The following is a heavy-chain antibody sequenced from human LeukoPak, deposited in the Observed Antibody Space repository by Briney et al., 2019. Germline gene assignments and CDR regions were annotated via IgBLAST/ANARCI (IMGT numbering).Heavy chain of an antibody. V-gene: IGHV1-46*01. CDR3: ARDRGVVVPAARRGCGLDV. CDR2: INPSGGST. CDR1: GYTFSSYY. J-gene: IGHJ6*04. D-gene: IGHD2-2*01. Sequence: GASVKVSCKASGYTFSSYYMHWVRQAPGQGLEWMGIINPSGGSTSYAQKFQGRVTITRDTSTSTVYMELSSLRSEDTAVYYCARDRGVVVPAARRGCGLDVWGKGTTVTVSS.